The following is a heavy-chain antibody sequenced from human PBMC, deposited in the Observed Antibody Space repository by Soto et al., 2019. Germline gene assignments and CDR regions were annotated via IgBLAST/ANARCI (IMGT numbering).Heavy chain of an antibody. CDR1: GSPISSYY. Sequence: SETLSLTCTVSGSPISSYYWSWFRQSPGQGLEWVGYIYYTGTTTYSPSLKSRLTISVDASKSQLSLNLRSVTAADTAVYFCARLGGYYPAFDYWGHGALVTVSS. J-gene: IGHJ4*01. CDR3: ARLGGYYPAFDY. V-gene: IGHV4-59*12. D-gene: IGHD3-22*01. CDR2: IYYTGTT.